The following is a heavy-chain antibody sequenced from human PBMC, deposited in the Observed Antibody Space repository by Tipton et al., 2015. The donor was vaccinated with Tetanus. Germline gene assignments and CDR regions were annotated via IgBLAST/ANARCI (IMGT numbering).Heavy chain of an antibody. Sequence: TLSLTCAVSGGSFSGYYWSWIRQAPGKGLEWIGEIHHSGSTNYNPSLKSRVTLSVDKSKNQFSLKVTSVTAADSAVYYCSRRTAFCRNRSCRELDPWGQGTLATVSS. J-gene: IGHJ5*02. V-gene: IGHV4-34*01. CDR1: GGSFSGYY. CDR2: IHHSGST. D-gene: IGHD3-3*02. CDR3: SRRTAFCRNRSCRELDP.